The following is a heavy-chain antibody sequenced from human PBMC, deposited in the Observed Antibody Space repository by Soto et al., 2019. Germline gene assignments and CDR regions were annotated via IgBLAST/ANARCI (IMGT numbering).Heavy chain of an antibody. J-gene: IGHJ5*02. CDR1: GFTFSSYG. D-gene: IGHD6-13*01. Sequence: QVQLVESGGGVVQPGRSLRLSCAASGFTFSSYGMHWVRQAPGKGLEWVAVISYDGSNKYYADSVKGRFTISRDNSKNTLYLQMNSLRAEDTAVYYCARVDGIANWYWFDPWGQGTLVTVSS. V-gene: IGHV3-30*03. CDR2: ISYDGSNK. CDR3: ARVDGIANWYWFDP.